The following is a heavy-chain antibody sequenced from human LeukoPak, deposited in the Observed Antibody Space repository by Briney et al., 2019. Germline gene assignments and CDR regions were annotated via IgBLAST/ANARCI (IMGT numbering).Heavy chain of an antibody. Sequence: PSETLSLTCTVSGDSISSSYWNWIRQTPGKGQEWIGYISASGNTNYNPSLKSRIIISVDMSKNQFSLKLSSVTAADTAVYYCARLIPGTTGLRKNYFDYWGQGTLVTVSS. CDR2: ISASGNT. CDR1: GDSISSSY. J-gene: IGHJ4*02. CDR3: ARLIPGTTGLRKNYFDY. D-gene: IGHD1-20*01. V-gene: IGHV4-4*09.